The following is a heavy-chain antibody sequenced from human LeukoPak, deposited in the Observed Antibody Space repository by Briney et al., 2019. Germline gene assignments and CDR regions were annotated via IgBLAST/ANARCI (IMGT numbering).Heavy chain of an antibody. J-gene: IGHJ4*02. Sequence: PGRSLRLSCAASGFTFSGSALHWVRQASGKGLEWVGRIRSTANGYATAYAASVKGRFTISRDDSKNTAYLQMDSLKTEDTAVYYCTGNYYGSGSYADFDYWGQGTLVTVS. V-gene: IGHV3-73*01. D-gene: IGHD3-10*01. CDR3: TGNYYGSGSYADFDY. CDR2: IRSTANGYAT. CDR1: GFTFSGSA.